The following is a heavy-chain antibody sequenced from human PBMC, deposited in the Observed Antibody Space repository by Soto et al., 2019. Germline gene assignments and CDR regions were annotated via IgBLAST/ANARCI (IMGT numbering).Heavy chain of an antibody. CDR3: AKSYDYDILTGYYS. V-gene: IGHV3-23*01. J-gene: IGHJ5*02. Sequence: GGSLRLSCAASGFTFSSYAMSWVRQAPGKGLEWVSAISGSGGSTYYADSVKGRFTISRDNSKNTLYLQMNSLRAEDTAVYYCAKSYDYDILTGYYSWGQGTLVTVSS. D-gene: IGHD3-9*01. CDR2: ISGSGGST. CDR1: GFTFSSYA.